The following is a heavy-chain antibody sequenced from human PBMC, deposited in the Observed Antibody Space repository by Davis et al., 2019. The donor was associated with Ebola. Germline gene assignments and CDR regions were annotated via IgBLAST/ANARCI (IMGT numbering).Heavy chain of an antibody. CDR3: AREGAAQYYYGMDV. V-gene: IGHV1-69*13. D-gene: IGHD6-25*01. Sequence: SVKVSCKASGGTFSSYAISWVRQAPGQGLEWMGGIIPIFGTAKYAQKFQGRVTITADESTCTAYMELSSLRSEDTAVYYCAREGAAQYYYGMDVWGQGTTVTVSS. CDR1: GGTFSSYA. CDR2: IIPIFGTA. J-gene: IGHJ6*02.